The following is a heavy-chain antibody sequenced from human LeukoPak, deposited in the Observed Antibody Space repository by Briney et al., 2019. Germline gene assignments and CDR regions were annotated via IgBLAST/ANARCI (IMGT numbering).Heavy chain of an antibody. J-gene: IGHJ6*04. V-gene: IGHV3-7*03. Sequence: GGSLRLSCAASGFTFSSYWMSWVRQAPGKGPEWVANIKQDGSEKYYVDSVKGRFTISRDNAKNSLYLQMNSLRAEDTAVYYCARETTTMVRGVINDYYGMDVWGKGTTVTVSS. CDR1: GFTFSSYW. CDR3: ARETTTMVRGVINDYYGMDV. D-gene: IGHD3-10*01. CDR2: IKQDGSEK.